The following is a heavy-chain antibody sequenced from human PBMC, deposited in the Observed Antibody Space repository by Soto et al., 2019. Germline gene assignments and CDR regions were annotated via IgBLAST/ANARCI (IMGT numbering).Heavy chain of an antibody. Sequence: EVQLVESGGGLVKPGGSLRLSCAASGFTFSSYSMNWVRQAPGKGLEWVSSISSSSSYIYYADSVKGRFTISRDNAKNSLYLQMNSLRAEDTAVYYCARLAVVPAAAIDYWGQGTLVTVSS. CDR1: GFTFSSYS. V-gene: IGHV3-21*01. D-gene: IGHD2-2*01. J-gene: IGHJ4*02. CDR3: ARLAVVPAAAIDY. CDR2: ISSSSSYI.